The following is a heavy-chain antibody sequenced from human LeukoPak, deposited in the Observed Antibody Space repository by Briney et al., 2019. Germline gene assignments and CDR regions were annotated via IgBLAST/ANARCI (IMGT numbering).Heavy chain of an antibody. J-gene: IGHJ4*02. Sequence: PSETLSLTCTVSDASLMYDDYHWGWIRQPPGTGLEWIASIYYSGQNFQNPTLKSRVTISMDTSQNQIFLTLTSVAAADTALYYCVRQRGQWLWAFDYWGQGTLLSVSS. CDR3: VRQRGQWLWAFDY. CDR2: IYYSGQN. V-gene: IGHV4-39*01. D-gene: IGHD6-19*01. CDR1: DASLMYDDYH.